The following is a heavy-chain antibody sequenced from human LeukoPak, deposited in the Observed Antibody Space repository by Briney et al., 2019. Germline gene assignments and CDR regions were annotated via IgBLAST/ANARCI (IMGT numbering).Heavy chain of an antibody. CDR1: GYTFTSYD. CDR2: MNPNSGNT. J-gene: IGHJ4*02. CDR3: ARAFYSDSSGYYYHFDY. Sequence: ASVKVSCXASGYTFTSYDINWVRQATGQGLGWMGWMNPNSGNTGYAQKFQGRVTMTRNTSISTAYMELSSLRSEDTAVYYCARAFYSDSSGYYYHFDYWGQGTLVTVSS. D-gene: IGHD3-22*01. V-gene: IGHV1-8*01.